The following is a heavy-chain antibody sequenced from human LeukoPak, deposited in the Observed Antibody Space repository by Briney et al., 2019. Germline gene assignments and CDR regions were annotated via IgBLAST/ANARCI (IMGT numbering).Heavy chain of an antibody. J-gene: IGHJ5*02. CDR3: ARASYYYENWFDP. Sequence: GGSLRLSCAASGFTFSSYSMNWVRQAPGKGLEWVSSISSSSSYIYYADSVKGRFTISRDNAKNSLYLQMNSLRAEDTAVYYCARASYYYENWFDPWGQGTLVTVSS. CDR1: GFTFSSYS. CDR2: ISSSSSYI. D-gene: IGHD3-22*01. V-gene: IGHV3-21*01.